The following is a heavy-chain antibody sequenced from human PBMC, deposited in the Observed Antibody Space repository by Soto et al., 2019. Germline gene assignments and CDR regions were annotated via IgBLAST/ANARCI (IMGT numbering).Heavy chain of an antibody. D-gene: IGHD2-15*01. Sequence: XVSLRLSFAASGFTFSDYYMSWIRQAPGKGLEWVSYISSSSSYTNYADSVKGRFTISRDNAKNSLYLQMNSLRAEDTAVYYCARAEVGYCSRGSCPTYYYGMDVWGQGTTVTSP. CDR1: GFTFSDYY. CDR2: ISSSSSYT. CDR3: ARAEVGYCSRGSCPTYYYGMDV. J-gene: IGHJ6*02. V-gene: IGHV3-11*06.